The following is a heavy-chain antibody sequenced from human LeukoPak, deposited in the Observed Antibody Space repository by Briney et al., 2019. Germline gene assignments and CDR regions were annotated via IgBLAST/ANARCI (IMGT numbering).Heavy chain of an antibody. CDR1: GFTFSSYW. V-gene: IGHV3-7*01. J-gene: IGHJ4*02. CDR3: ARDRYTVVRGVIVRYFDY. Sequence: GGSLRLSCAASGFTFSSYWMSWVRQAPGKGLKWVANIKQDGSEKYYVDSVKGRFTISRDNAKNSLYLQMNSLRAEDTAVYYCARDRYTVVRGVIVRYFDYWGQGTLVTVSS. CDR2: IKQDGSEK. D-gene: IGHD3-10*01.